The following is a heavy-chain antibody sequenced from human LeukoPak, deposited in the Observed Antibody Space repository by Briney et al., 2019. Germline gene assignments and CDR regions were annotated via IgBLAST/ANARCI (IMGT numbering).Heavy chain of an antibody. CDR3: ARDSGTIFGPTSVDF. V-gene: IGHV3-21*01. Sequence: GGSLRLSCAASGFTFSRYTMNWVRQAPGKGLEWVSSISGSSSNIYYADSVKGRFAISRDNAKTSLYLQMNSLRAEDTAVYYCARDSGTIFGPTSVDFWGQGTLVTVSS. CDR2: ISGSSSNI. CDR1: GFTFSRYT. J-gene: IGHJ4*02. D-gene: IGHD3-3*01.